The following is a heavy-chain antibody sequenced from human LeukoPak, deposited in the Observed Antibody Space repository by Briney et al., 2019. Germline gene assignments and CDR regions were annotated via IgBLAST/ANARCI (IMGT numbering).Heavy chain of an antibody. CDR3: VRSSGYPYYFDY. Sequence: SETLSLTCTVSGGSISSYYWSWIRQPPGKGLEWIGYIYHSGSTYYNPSLKSRVTISVDRSKNQFSLKLSSVTAADTAVYYCVRSSGYPYYFDYWGQGTLVTVSS. CDR2: IYHSGST. CDR1: GGSISSYY. V-gene: IGHV4-59*04. J-gene: IGHJ4*02. D-gene: IGHD3-22*01.